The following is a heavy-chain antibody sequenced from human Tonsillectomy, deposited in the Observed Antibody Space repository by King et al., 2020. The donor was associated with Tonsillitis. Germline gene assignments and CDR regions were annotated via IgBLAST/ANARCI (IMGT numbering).Heavy chain of an antibody. D-gene: IGHD1-1*01. CDR1: GFSVSSIGVG. J-gene: IGHJ4*02. CDR2: IYWDDDK. CDR3: AHRPLDGCRFDY. V-gene: IGHV2-5*02. Sequence: TLKESGPTLVKPPQTLTLPCSLSGFSVSSIGVGVGWIRQPPGKALEWLALIYWDDDKRYSPSLKSRLTITKDTTRNQVVLRMTNMDPVDTATYYCAHRPLDGCRFDYWGLGTLVTVSS.